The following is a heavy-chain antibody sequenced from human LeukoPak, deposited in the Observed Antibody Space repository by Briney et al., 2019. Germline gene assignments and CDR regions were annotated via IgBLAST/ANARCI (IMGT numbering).Heavy chain of an antibody. CDR3: AGGPYGGNFRDS. CDR2: ISYSGNT. Sequence: SETLSLTCTVSGGSIISSDYHWGWVRQPPGKGLEWIGTISYSGNTDYNPSLRSRVTISVDTSNNHFSLRLSSVTAADTAVYYCAGGPYGGNFRDSWGQGTLVTVSS. V-gene: IGHV4-39*02. D-gene: IGHD4-23*01. J-gene: IGHJ5*02. CDR1: GGSIISSDYH.